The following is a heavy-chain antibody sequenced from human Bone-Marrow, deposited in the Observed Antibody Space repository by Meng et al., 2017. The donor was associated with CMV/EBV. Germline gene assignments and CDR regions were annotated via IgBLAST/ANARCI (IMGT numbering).Heavy chain of an antibody. Sequence: SGAACGFTFNKDWMHGVRQAPGKGLVWVSRSNSDGRSTDYADSVKGRFTISRDNAKNTLYLQTNSLRAEDTAVYYCVRARNGSLDYWGQGTLVTVSS. J-gene: IGHJ4*02. CDR1: GFTFNKDW. CDR2: SNSDGRST. V-gene: IGHV3-74*01. CDR3: VRARNGSLDY. D-gene: IGHD3-10*01.